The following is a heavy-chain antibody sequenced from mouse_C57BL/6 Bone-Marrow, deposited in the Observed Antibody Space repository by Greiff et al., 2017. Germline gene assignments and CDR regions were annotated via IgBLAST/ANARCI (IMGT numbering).Heavy chain of an antibody. V-gene: IGHV14-4*01. CDR2: IDPENGDT. D-gene: IGHD2-5*01. CDR3: TTGCYYSNCGCAY. CDR1: GFNIKDDY. Sequence: VQLQQSGAELVRPGASVKLSCTASGFNIKDDYMHWVKQRPEQGLEWIGWIDPENGDTEYASKFQGKATITADTSSNTAYLQLSSLTSEDTAVYYCTTGCYYSNCGCAYWGQGTLVTVSA. J-gene: IGHJ3*01.